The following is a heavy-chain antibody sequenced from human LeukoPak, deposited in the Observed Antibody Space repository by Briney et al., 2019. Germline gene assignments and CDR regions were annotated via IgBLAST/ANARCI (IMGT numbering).Heavy chain of an antibody. CDR2: IFGSGDTT. D-gene: IGHD3-10*01. Sequence: GPLRLSCAASGFPFSSYAMNWVRQAPGKGLEWVSIIFGSGDTTYYADSVKGRFTVSRDNSKNMLYLQMNNLRPEDTATYYCAKRNTMVRGGPCFDYWGQGLMVTVSS. CDR1: GFPFSSYA. J-gene: IGHJ4*02. V-gene: IGHV3-23*01. CDR3: AKRNTMVRGGPCFDY.